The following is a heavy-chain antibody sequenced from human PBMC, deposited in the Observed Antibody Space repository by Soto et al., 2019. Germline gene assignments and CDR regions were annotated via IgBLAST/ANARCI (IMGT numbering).Heavy chain of an antibody. CDR3: AHYGDYRAAFGI. J-gene: IGHJ3*02. V-gene: IGHV2-5*02. Sequence: QITLKESGPTLVKPTQTLTLTCTFSGFSLSTSGVGVGWLRQPPGKALEWLALIYWDDDKRYSPSLKSRLTITKNTSKNQVVLTMTNIDPVDTCTYCWAHYGDYRAAFGIWGQGTMVTVSS. D-gene: IGHD4-17*01. CDR1: GFSLSTSGVG. CDR2: IYWDDDK.